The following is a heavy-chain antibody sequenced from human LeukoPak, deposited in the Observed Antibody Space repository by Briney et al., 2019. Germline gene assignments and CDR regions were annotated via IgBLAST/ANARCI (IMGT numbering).Heavy chain of an antibody. CDR3: ARVMARDVFDI. V-gene: IGHV4-34*01. CDR1: GGSFSGYY. Sequence: SETLSLTCAVYGGSFSGYYWSWIRQPPGKGLEWIGEINHSGSTSYNPSLKSRVTISEDTSKNQFSLKLSSVTAADAAVYYCARVMARDVFDIWGQGTMVTVSS. D-gene: IGHD5-24*01. CDR2: INHSGST. J-gene: IGHJ3*02.